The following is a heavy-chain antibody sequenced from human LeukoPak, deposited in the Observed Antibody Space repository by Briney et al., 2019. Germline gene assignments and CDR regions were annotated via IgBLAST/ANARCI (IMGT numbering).Heavy chain of an antibody. J-gene: IGHJ5*02. V-gene: IGHV4-34*01. Sequence: SETRSLTCGIYGGSFSGYYWTWIRQPPGKGLEWIGEINHSGGTNYNPSLKSRVTISLDTSKNQFSLKMTTATAADTAVYYCARGRWFDPWGQGTLVIVSS. CDR2: INHSGGT. CDR3: ARGRWFDP. CDR1: GGSFSGYY.